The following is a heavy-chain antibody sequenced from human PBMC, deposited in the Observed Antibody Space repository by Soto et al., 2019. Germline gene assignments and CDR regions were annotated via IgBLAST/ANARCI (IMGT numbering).Heavy chain of an antibody. CDR3: ARDTMIVVVPRGTDAFDI. V-gene: IGHV3-30-3*01. Sequence: PGGSLRLSCAASGFTFSSYAMHGVRQAPGKGLEWVAVISYDGSNKYYADSVKGRFTISRDNSKNTLYLQMNSLRAEDTAVYYCARDTMIVVVPRGTDAFDIWGQGTMVTVSS. J-gene: IGHJ3*02. CDR2: ISYDGSNK. CDR1: GFTFSSYA. D-gene: IGHD3-22*01.